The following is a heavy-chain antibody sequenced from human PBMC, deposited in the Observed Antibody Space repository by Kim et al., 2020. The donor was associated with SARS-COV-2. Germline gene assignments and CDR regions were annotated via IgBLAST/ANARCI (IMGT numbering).Heavy chain of an antibody. Sequence: KVSCKGSGYSFTSYWIGWVRQMPGKGLEWMGIIYPGDSDTRYSPSFQGQVTISADKSISTAYLQWSSLKASDTAMYYCARHRYSYGYGYYYYGMDVWGQGTTVTVSS. CDR3: ARHRYSYGYGYYYYGMDV. CDR1: GYSFTSYW. V-gene: IGHV5-51*01. CDR2: IYPGDSDT. D-gene: IGHD5-18*01. J-gene: IGHJ6*02.